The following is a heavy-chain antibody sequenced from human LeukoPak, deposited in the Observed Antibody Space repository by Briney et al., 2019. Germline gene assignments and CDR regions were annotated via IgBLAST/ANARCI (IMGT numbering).Heavy chain of an antibody. CDR1: GGSISSRNYY. V-gene: IGHV4-30-2*01. D-gene: IGHD3-3*01. J-gene: IGHJ4*02. Sequence: PSETLSLTCTVSGGSISSRNYYWSWIRQPPGKGLGWIGYIYHSGTTYYNPSLKSRVTISVDRSKNQFSLKLSSVTAADTAVYYCARGSLRFLEGANYYFDYWGQGTLVTVSS. CDR3: ARGSLRFLEGANYYFDY. CDR2: IYHSGTT.